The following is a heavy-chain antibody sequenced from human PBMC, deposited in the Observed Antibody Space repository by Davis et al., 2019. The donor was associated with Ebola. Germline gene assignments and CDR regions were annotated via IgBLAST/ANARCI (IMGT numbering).Heavy chain of an antibody. CDR2: IYYSGST. CDR1: GDSISNHY. Sequence: PSETLSLTCTVSGDSISNHYWSWIRQSPGKGLEWIGFIYYSGSTNYNPSLKSRVTISIGASRNQFSLKMTSVTAADTAMYYCARGAWKNYGWWYFDYWGQGTLVTVSS. CDR3: ARGAWKNYGWWYFDY. J-gene: IGHJ4*02. D-gene: IGHD3-10*01. V-gene: IGHV4-59*11.